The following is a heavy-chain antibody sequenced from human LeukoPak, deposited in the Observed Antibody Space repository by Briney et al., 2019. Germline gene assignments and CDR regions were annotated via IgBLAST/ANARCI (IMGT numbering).Heavy chain of an antibody. V-gene: IGHV3-7*01. Sequence: PGGSLRLSCAASGFPFHNYWMTWVRQAPGKGLEWVADIDQDETEKYYVDSVKGRFTIPRDNAEKSLFLRMTSLRVEDTAIYYCGRGLYGSGRRSLMAHWGPGTLVTVSS. CDR1: GFPFHNYW. CDR3: GRGLYGSGRRSLMAH. CDR2: IDQDETEK. D-gene: IGHD3-10*01. J-gene: IGHJ4*02.